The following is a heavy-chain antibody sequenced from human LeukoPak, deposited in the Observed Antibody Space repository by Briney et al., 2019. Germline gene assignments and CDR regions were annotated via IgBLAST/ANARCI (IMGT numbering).Heavy chain of an antibody. CDR2: INHSGST. V-gene: IGHV4-34*01. CDR3: ARGCQQLPRAHFDY. J-gene: IGHJ4*02. Sequence: PETLSLTCAVYGGSFSGYYWSWIRQPPGKGLEWIGEINHSGSTNYNPSLKSRVTISVDTSKNQFSLKLSSVTAADTAVYYCARGCQQLPRAHFDYWGQGTLVTVSS. D-gene: IGHD6-13*01. CDR1: GGSFSGYY.